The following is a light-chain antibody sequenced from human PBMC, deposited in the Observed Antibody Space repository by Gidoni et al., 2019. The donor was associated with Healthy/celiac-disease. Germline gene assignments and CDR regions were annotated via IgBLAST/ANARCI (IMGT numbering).Light chain of an antibody. CDR1: QSISRY. V-gene: IGKV1-39*01. CDR2: AAS. Sequence: DIQITESPSSLSASVGDRVTITCRASQSISRYLNWYQQKPGKAPQLLIQAASSLESGVPSRFSGTGSGTAFTLTISSLQPEDFATYYWQQSYSTPITFGGGTRVEIK. CDR3: QQSYSTPIT. J-gene: IGKJ4*01.